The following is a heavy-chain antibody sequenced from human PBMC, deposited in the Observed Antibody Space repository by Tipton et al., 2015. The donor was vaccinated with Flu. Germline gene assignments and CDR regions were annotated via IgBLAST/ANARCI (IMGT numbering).Heavy chain of an antibody. Sequence: LRLSCTVSGGSISSYYWSWIRQPAGKGLEWIGRIYTSGSTSYNPSLKSRVTMSVDTSKNQFSLKLSSVTAADTAVYYCARDAHEHCSSSSSCSECDYWGQGTLVTVFS. V-gene: IGHV4-4*07. CDR3: ARDAHEHCSSSSSCSECDY. CDR1: GGSISSYY. CDR2: IYTSGST. D-gene: IGHD2-2*01. J-gene: IGHJ4*02.